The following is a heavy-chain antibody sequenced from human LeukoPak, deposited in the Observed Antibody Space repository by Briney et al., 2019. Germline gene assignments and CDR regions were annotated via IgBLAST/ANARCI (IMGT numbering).Heavy chain of an antibody. Sequence: PGGSLRLSCAASGFTFDDYCMSCVRQAPGKGLEWVSCINWNGGSTGYADSVKGRFTIYRDNAKNSLYLQMNSLRAEDTALYYCARRQDGSGSYYKPKYYFDYWGQGTLVTVSS. D-gene: IGHD3-10*01. CDR3: ARRQDGSGSYYKPKYYFDY. CDR1: GFTFDDYC. CDR2: INWNGGST. J-gene: IGHJ4*02. V-gene: IGHV3-20*04.